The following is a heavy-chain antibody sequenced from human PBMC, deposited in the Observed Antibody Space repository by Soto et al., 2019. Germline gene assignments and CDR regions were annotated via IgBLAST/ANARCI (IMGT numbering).Heavy chain of an antibody. V-gene: IGHV1-46*01. J-gene: IGHJ3*02. D-gene: IGHD7-27*01. Sequence: QVQLVQSGAEVKKPGASVKVSCKASGYTFTSYYMHWVRQAPGQGLEWMGIINPIGDSTSYAQKFQCRVTMTRETSTSTVYMELSSLRSEDTAVYYCAREERLTGENAFDIWGQGTMVTVSS. CDR3: AREERLTGENAFDI. CDR2: INPIGDST. CDR1: GYTFTSYY.